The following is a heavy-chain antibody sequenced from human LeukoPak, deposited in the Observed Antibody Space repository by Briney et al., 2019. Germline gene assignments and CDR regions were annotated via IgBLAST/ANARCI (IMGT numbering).Heavy chain of an antibody. CDR1: GGSISSYY. CDR3: ARDRAAAAQFDY. V-gene: IGHV4-4*07. D-gene: IGHD6-13*01. CDR2: MHPSGST. J-gene: IGHJ4*02. Sequence: SETLSLTCTVSGGSISSYYWSWIRQPAGKGLEWIGRMHPSGSTHYNPSLKSRVTMSVDTSMNQFSLKLISATAADTAVYYCARDRAAAAQFDYWGQGTLVTVSS.